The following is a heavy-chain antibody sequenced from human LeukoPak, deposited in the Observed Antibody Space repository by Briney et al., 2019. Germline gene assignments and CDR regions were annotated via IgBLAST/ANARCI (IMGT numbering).Heavy chain of an antibody. D-gene: IGHD2-15*01. CDR3: ARRFCSGGSCIPDF. CDR2: INPKTGGT. J-gene: IGHJ4*02. CDR1: GYTFTDYN. V-gene: IGHV1-2*02. Sequence: ASVKVSCKASGYTFTDYNVYWVRQAPEQGLEWMGWINPKTGGTIYAQRFQGRVTMTKDTSITTAYMELRSLRFDDTAVYYCARRFCSGGSCIPDFWGQGTLVTVSS.